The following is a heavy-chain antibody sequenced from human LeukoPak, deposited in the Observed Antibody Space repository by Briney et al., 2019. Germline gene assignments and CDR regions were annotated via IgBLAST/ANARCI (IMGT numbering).Heavy chain of an antibody. D-gene: IGHD3-22*01. J-gene: IGHJ5*02. CDR1: GFTFSSYA. V-gene: IGHV3-23*01. CDR2: ISGSGGST. Sequence: HPGGSLRLSCAASGFTFSSYAMSWVRQAPGKGLEWVSAISGSGGSTYYADSVKGRFTISRDNSKNTLYLQMNSLRAEDTAVYYCAKVPYRYYYDSSGYPRSWGQGTLVTVSS. CDR3: AKVPYRYYYDSSGYPRS.